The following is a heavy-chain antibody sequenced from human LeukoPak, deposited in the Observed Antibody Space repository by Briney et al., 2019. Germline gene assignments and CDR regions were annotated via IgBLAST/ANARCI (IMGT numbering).Heavy chain of an antibody. Sequence: GGSLRLSCAASGFTFSSYSMNWVRQAPGKGLEWVSYISSSSSTIYYADSVKGRFTISRDNAKNSLYLQMNSLRAEDTALYHCAREVDYYDSSGYHPPGYAWFGPWGQGTLVTVSS. D-gene: IGHD3-22*01. CDR2: ISSSSSTI. CDR1: GFTFSSYS. CDR3: AREVDYYDSSGYHPPGYAWFGP. V-gene: IGHV3-48*04. J-gene: IGHJ5*02.